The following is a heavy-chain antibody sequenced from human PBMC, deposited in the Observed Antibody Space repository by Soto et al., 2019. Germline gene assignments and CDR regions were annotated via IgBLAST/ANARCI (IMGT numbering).Heavy chain of an antibody. D-gene: IGHD5-12*01. V-gene: IGHV4-59*08. Sequence: QVQLQESGPGLVKPSETLSLTCTVSGGSISGYYWSWIRQPPGKGLEWIGYIYSSGSTNYNPSLTSRVTISVDTSKNQFSLKLSSVTAADTAVYYCARRVRGATAPDYWGQGTLVTVSS. CDR3: ARRVRGATAPDY. J-gene: IGHJ4*02. CDR1: GGSISGYY. CDR2: IYSSGST.